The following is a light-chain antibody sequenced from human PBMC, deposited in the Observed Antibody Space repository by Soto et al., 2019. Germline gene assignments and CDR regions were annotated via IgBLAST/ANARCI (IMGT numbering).Light chain of an antibody. CDR3: QQRSNWPPGIT. V-gene: IGKV3-11*01. CDR1: QSVTTF. CDR2: DAS. Sequence: EVVLTQSPDTLSLSPGDTATLSCRASQSVTTFLGWYQQKPGQAPRLLIYDASTRAAGIPARFSGSGSGTDFTLTISSIEXEDFAFYYWQQRSNWPPGITFGQGTRLETK. J-gene: IGKJ5*01.